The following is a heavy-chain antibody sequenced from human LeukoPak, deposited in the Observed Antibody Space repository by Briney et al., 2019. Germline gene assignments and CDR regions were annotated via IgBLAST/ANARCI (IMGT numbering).Heavy chain of an antibody. CDR1: GFTFSSYS. V-gene: IGHV3-21*01. J-gene: IGHJ3*02. CDR2: ISSSSSYI. Sequence: GGSLRLSCAASGFTFSSYSMNWVRQAPGKGLEWVSSISSSSSYIYYADSVKGRFTISRDNAKKSLFLEMNSLRVEDTAVYYCARDRSGSSSVDDAFDIWGQGIMVTVSS. D-gene: IGHD1-26*01. CDR3: ARDRSGSSSVDDAFDI.